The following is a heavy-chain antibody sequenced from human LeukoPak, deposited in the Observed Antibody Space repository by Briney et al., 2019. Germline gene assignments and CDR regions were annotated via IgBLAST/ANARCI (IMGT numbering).Heavy chain of an antibody. CDR2: INAGNGNT. Sequence: ASVTVSFKASGYTFTSYAMHWVRQAPGQRLEWMGWINAGNGNTKYSQEFQGRVTITRDTSASTAYMELRSLRSDDTAVYYCARRYGSGSYYRNAYFDYWGQGTLVTVSS. CDR3: ARRYGSGSYYRNAYFDY. CDR1: GYTFTSYA. J-gene: IGHJ4*02. D-gene: IGHD3-10*01. V-gene: IGHV1-3*01.